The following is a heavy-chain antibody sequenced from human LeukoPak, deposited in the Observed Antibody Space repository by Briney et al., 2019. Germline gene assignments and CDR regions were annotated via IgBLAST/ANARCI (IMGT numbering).Heavy chain of an antibody. D-gene: IGHD2-21*01. J-gene: IGHJ4*02. CDR2: IYHSGST. V-gene: IGHV4-38-2*01. CDR3: ARQGPYCGGDCSNYSDF. CDR1: GYSISSGFY. Sequence: PSETLSLTCAVSGYSISSGFYWDWIRQPPGKGLEWIGTIYHSGSTYYNPSLKSRVTISVDTSTNQFSLKLSSVTAADTAVFYCARQGPYCGGDCSNYSDFWGQGILVTVSS.